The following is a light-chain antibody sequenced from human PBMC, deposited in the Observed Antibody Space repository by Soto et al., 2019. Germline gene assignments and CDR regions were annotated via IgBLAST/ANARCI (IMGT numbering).Light chain of an antibody. CDR2: AAS. V-gene: IGKV3-20*01. J-gene: IGKJ4*02. Sequence: EILLTQSPGTLSLSPGGRATLSCRASQSVSPSSLAWYQQRPGQSPRLLIYAASSRATGIPDRFSGRGSGTDFTLIISRLKPEDFAVYYCQQFAGSFGGGTKVDIK. CDR3: QQFAGS. CDR1: QSVSPSS.